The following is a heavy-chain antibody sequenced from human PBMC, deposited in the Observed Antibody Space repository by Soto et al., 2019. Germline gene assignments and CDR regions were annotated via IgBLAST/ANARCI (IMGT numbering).Heavy chain of an antibody. CDR2: ISSSGGST. CDR3: AQVSFFDWGSYIQFDY. CDR1: GFTFCSYA. V-gene: IGHV3-23*01. Sequence: GGSLRLSCSASGFTFCSYAMNWVRQAPGKGLEWVSGISSSGGSTFYGDSVRDRFTISRDNSKNTVYLEMNSLRAEDAAIYYCAQVSFFDWGSYIQFDYWGPGTLVTVSS. J-gene: IGHJ4*02. D-gene: IGHD7-27*01.